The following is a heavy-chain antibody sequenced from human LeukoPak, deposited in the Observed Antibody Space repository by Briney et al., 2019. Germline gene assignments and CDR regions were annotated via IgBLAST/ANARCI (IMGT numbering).Heavy chain of an antibody. CDR2: ISGKGDIA. CDR3: AKDISALGELYAFDI. Sequence: PGGSLRLSCAASGFIFRNSAMTWVRQAPGKGPEWVSTISGKGDIAFYADSVKGRFTTSRDNAKNSLYLQMNSLRAEDMALYYCAKDISALGELYAFDIWGQGTMVTVSS. V-gene: IGHV3-23*01. J-gene: IGHJ3*02. CDR1: GFIFRNSA. D-gene: IGHD3-10*01.